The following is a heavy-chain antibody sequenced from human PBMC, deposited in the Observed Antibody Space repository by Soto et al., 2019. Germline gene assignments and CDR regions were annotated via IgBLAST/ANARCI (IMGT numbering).Heavy chain of an antibody. CDR2: ISYDGSNK. J-gene: IGHJ6*02. V-gene: IGHV3-30*18. D-gene: IGHD3-16*01. CDR3: AKALGLGGMDV. Sequence: QVQLVESGGGVVQPGRSLRLSCAASGFTFSSYGMHWVRQAPGKGLEWVAVISYDGSNKYYADSVKGRFTISRDNSKNTLYLQKNSLRAEDTAVYYCAKALGLGGMDVWGQGTTVTVSS. CDR1: GFTFSSYG.